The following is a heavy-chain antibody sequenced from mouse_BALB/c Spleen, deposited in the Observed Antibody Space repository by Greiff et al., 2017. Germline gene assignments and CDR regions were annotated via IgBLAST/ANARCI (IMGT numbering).Heavy chain of an antibody. CDR2: IWAGGST. CDR1: GFSLTSYG. Sequence: VQVVESGPGLVAPSQSLSITCTVSGFSLTSYGVHWVRQPPGKGLEWLGVIWAGGSTNYNSALMSRLSISKDNSKSQVFLKMNSLQTDDTAMYYCARDRATIGYYYAMDYWGQGTSVTVSS. D-gene: IGHD3-1*01. J-gene: IGHJ4*01. CDR3: ARDRATIGYYYAMDY. V-gene: IGHV2-9*02.